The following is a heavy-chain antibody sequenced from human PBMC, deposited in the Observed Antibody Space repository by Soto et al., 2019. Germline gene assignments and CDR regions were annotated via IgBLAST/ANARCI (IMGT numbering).Heavy chain of an antibody. Sequence: GASVTVSCTASDHTFMIYGISCVRPAPGQGLEWMGWISAYNDYTNYAQKLQGRVTMTTDTSTRIAYPELSSLRSEDTAVYYCAREVAGRSYQPIDFWGQGTLVTVSS. V-gene: IGHV1-18*01. CDR1: DHTFMIYG. CDR3: AREVAGRSYQPIDF. CDR2: ISAYNDYT. D-gene: IGHD2-15*01. J-gene: IGHJ4*02.